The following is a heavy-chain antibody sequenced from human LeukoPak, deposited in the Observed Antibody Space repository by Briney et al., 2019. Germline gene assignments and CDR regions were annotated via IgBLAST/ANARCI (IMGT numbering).Heavy chain of an antibody. J-gene: IGHJ6*02. CDR3: ARDRYYCASGSHFQGVDV. CDR2: ISYDGSNT. D-gene: IGHD3-10*01. Sequence: PGRSLRLSCGASGFAFATFAMHWVRQPPGKGLEWVAVISYDGSNTYFADSVKGRFTISRDSSKNTVFLQMSSLRAEDTAVYYCARDRYYCASGSHFQGVDVWGQGTTVTVSS. CDR1: GFAFATFA. V-gene: IGHV3-30*04.